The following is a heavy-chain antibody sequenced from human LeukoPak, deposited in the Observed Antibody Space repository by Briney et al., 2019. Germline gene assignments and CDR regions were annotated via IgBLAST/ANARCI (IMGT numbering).Heavy chain of an antibody. CDR3: AREEYYYDSSGYYYYYGMDV. CDR1: GGTFSSYA. V-gene: IGHV1-69*04. CDR2: IIPILGIA. J-gene: IGHJ6*02. D-gene: IGHD3-22*01. Sequence: ASVKVSCKASGGTFSSYAISWVRQAPGQGLEWMGRIIPILGIANYAQKFQGRVTITADKSTSTAYMELSSLRSEDTAAYYCAREEYYYDSSGYYYYYGMDVWGQGTTVTVSS.